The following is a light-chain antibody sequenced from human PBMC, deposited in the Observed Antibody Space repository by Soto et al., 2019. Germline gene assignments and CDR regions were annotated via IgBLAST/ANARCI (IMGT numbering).Light chain of an antibody. CDR3: QQYMNWPPWT. V-gene: IGKV3-15*01. CDR1: LSASPN. Sequence: ETVMTQSPATLSVSPGETATLSCRASLSASPNLAWYQHKPGQAPRLLIYGASIRASGIPARFRGSGAGSQFTLTISSLQSDDVAVYYCQQYMNWPPWTFGQGTKVEIK. CDR2: GAS. J-gene: IGKJ1*01.